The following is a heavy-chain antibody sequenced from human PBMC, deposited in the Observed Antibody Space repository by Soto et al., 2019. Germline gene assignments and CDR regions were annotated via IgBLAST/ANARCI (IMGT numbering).Heavy chain of an antibody. CDR3: ATRHLSYCSGGTCNPFDF. CDR1: GFTFSTYA. Sequence: EVQLLESGGGLVQPGGSLRLSCAASGFTFSTYAMNWVRQAPGKGLEWVSTISVSGDSAFFADSVRGRFTISRDNSKNTVYLHMNSLRADDTSMYYCATRHLSYCSGGTCNPFDFWGQGTLVTVSS. V-gene: IGHV3-23*01. D-gene: IGHD2-15*01. J-gene: IGHJ4*02. CDR2: ISVSGDSA.